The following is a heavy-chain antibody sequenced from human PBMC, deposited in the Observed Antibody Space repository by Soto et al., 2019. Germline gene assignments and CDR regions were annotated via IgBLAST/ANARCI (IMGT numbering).Heavy chain of an antibody. Sequence: EAQLVESGGGSVQPGGSLRLTCAASGFTFSSYSMNWVRQAPGKGLEWVSYISGSSTTIYYADSVKGRFTISRDNAVNSLYLQMNSLRAEDTAVYYCAREDSYYSRYSYYYYMDVWGRGTTVTVSS. D-gene: IGHD4-4*01. V-gene: IGHV3-48*01. CDR1: GFTFSSYS. CDR3: AREDSYYSRYSYYYYMDV. J-gene: IGHJ6*03. CDR2: ISGSSTTI.